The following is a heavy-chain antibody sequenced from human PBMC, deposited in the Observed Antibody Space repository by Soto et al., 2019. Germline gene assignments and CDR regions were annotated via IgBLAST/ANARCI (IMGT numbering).Heavy chain of an antibody. CDR2: IYWDGES. V-gene: IGHV2-5*02. CDR1: GFSFTTTRMG. CDR3: AHIDSNGKTAYFGS. J-gene: IGHJ4*02. D-gene: IGHD1-1*01. Sequence: QITLKEAGPTLVKPTETLTLTCTFSGFSFTTTRMGVGWTRQPPGKALEWLAIIYWDGESRYNPLLTRRLTHHEDTSKNPVVLKIANIEPKNTATYYGAHIDSNGKTAYFGSSGQGSPVTVAS.